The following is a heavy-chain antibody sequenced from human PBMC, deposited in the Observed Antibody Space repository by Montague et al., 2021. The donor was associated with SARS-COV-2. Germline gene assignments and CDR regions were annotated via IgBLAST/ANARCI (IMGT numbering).Heavy chain of an antibody. CDR3: ARHDMFSNWFDP. CDR1: GGSVSSNRYS. V-gene: IGHV4-39*01. D-gene: IGHD3-10*02. J-gene: IGHJ5*02. CDR2: FSYSGST. Sequence: SETLSLTCTVSGGSVSSNRYSWAWIRQPPGKGLEWIGCFSYSGSTYSNPSLNNRVSISMDTSRNHFSLKLTSVTTADTAVYYCARHDMFSNWFDPWGQGTLVTVSS.